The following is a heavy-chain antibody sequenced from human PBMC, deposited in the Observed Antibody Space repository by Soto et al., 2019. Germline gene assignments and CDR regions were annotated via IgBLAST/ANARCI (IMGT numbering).Heavy chain of an antibody. Sequence: PGGSLRLSCAASGFTFSSYGMHWVRQAPGKGLEWVAVIWYDGSNKYYADSVKGRFTISRDNSKNTLYLQMNSLRAEDTAVYYCARGYSSSWPHMDVWGKGTTVTVSS. CDR2: IWYDGSNK. CDR3: ARGYSSSWPHMDV. V-gene: IGHV3-33*08. D-gene: IGHD6-13*01. CDR1: GFTFSSYG. J-gene: IGHJ6*03.